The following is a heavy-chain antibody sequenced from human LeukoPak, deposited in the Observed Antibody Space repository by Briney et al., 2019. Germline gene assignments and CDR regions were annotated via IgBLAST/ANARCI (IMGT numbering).Heavy chain of an antibody. Sequence: PGGSLRLSCAASGFTFSSYAMSWVRQAPGKGLEWVSAISGSGGSTYYADSVKGRFTISRDNSKNTLYLQMNSLRAEDTAVYYCAHYYDSWGGAFDIWGQGTMVTVSS. CDR3: AHYYDSWGGAFDI. V-gene: IGHV3-23*01. D-gene: IGHD3-22*01. CDR1: GFTFSSYA. J-gene: IGHJ3*02. CDR2: ISGSGGST.